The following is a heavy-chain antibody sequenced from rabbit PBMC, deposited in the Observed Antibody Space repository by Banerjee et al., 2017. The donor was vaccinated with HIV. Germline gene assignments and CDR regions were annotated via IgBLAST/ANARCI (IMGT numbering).Heavy chain of an antibody. D-gene: IGHD1-1*01. CDR3: VREAYASVSGVFTGSL. J-gene: IGHJ6*01. CDR1: GIDFSRHF. Sequence: QSLEESGGDLVKPGGTLTLTCKASGIDFSRHFMCWVRQAPGKGLKLIACIYTSSGSTWYASWAKGRFTISKSTSLNTVDLKMTSLTAADTATYFCVREAYASVSGVFTGSLWGPGTLVTVS. CDR2: IYTSSGST. V-gene: IGHV1S43*01.